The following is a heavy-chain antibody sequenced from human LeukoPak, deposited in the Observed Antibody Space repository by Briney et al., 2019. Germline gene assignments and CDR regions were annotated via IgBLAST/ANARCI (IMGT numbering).Heavy chain of an antibody. CDR3: ARGLPSYGDYVDYYFYMDV. CDR2: ISTSGST. V-gene: IGHV4-4*07. CDR1: GDSISVFY. J-gene: IGHJ6*03. D-gene: IGHD4-17*01. Sequence: SETLSLTCTVSGDSISVFYWSWIRQPAGKGLQWIGRISTSGSTNYNPSLKSRVTMSVDRSTTEFSLTVRSVTAAETALYYCARGLPSYGDYVDYYFYMDVWGKGTTVTVSS.